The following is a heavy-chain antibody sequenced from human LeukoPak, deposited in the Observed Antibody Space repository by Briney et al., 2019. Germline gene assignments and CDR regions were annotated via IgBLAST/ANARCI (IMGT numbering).Heavy chain of an antibody. Sequence: PSETLSLTCTVSGGSISSTSYYWGWIRQPPGKGLEWIGSIYYSGSTYYNPSLKSRVTISVDTSKNQFSLKLSSVTAADTAVYYCARHAKRYFALNWFDPWGQGTLVTVSS. V-gene: IGHV4-39*01. CDR2: IYYSGST. CDR3: ARHAKRYFALNWFDP. D-gene: IGHD3-9*01. J-gene: IGHJ5*02. CDR1: GGSISSTSYY.